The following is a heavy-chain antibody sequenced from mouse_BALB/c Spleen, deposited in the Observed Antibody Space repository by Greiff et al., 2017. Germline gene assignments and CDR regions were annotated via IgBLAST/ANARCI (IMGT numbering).Heavy chain of an antibody. J-gene: IGHJ3*01. V-gene: IGHV3-2*02. CDR3: ARKEDGNSFAY. Sequence: ESGPGLVKPSQSLSLTCTVTGYSITSDYAWNWIRQFPGNKLEWMGYISYSGSTSYNPSLKSRISITRDTSKNQFFLQLNSVTTEDTATYYCARKEDGNSFAYWGQGTLVTVSA. D-gene: IGHD2-1*01. CDR2: ISYSGST. CDR1: GYSITSDYA.